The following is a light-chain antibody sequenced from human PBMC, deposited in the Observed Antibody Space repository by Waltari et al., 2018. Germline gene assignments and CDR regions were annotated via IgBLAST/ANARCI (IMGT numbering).Light chain of an antibody. CDR3: SSYAGSSNWV. CDR2: EVT. V-gene: IGLV2-8*01. J-gene: IGLJ3*02. CDR1: SRDVGDYKY. Sequence: QSALTQPPSASGSPGQSVTISCTGTSRDVGDYKYVPCYQHHPGKAPKLMIYEVTKRPSGVPDRFSGSKSGNTASLTVSGLQAEDEADYYCSSYAGSSNWVFGGGTKLTVL.